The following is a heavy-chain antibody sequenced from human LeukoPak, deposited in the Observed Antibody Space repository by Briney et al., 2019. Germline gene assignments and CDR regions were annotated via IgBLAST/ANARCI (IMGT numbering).Heavy chain of an antibody. V-gene: IGHV3-23*01. CDR1: GFTFSSYA. CDR3: AKGIRAGYKQYYFDY. J-gene: IGHJ4*02. Sequence: GSLRLSCAASGFTFSSYAMSWVRQAPGKGLEWASAISGSGDSTYYGDSVKGRFTISRDNSKNTLYLQMNSLRAEDTAVYYCAKGIRAGYKQYYFDYWGQGTLVTVSS. CDR2: ISGSGDST. D-gene: IGHD5-24*01.